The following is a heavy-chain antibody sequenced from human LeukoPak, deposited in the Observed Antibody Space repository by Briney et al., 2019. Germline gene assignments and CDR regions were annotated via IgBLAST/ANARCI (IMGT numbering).Heavy chain of an antibody. J-gene: IGHJ3*02. CDR2: IHPSGGST. V-gene: IGHV1-46*01. CDR1: GRPFISYH. Sequence: GASVKVSCKASGRPFISYHLHWVRQAPGQGLEWMRIIHPSGGSTTYAQKFQGRVSLTRDTSTSTVYMELSSLRSEDTAVYYCARGGGRRDAFDIWGQGTMVTVSS. CDR3: ARGGGRRDAFDI.